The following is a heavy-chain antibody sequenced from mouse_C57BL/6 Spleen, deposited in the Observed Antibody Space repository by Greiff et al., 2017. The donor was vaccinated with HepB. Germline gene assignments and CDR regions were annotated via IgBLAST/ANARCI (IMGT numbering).Heavy chain of an antibody. V-gene: IGHV1-82*01. Sequence: VQLQQSGPELVKPGASVKISCKASGYAFSSSWMNWVKQRPGKGLEWIGRIYPGDGDTNYNEKFKSKATLTVDKSSSTAYMQLSSLTSEDSAVYYCARRGLRRPDFDYWGQGTTLTVSS. CDR1: GYAFSSSW. D-gene: IGHD2-4*01. CDR2: IYPGDGDT. J-gene: IGHJ2*01. CDR3: ARRGLRRPDFDY.